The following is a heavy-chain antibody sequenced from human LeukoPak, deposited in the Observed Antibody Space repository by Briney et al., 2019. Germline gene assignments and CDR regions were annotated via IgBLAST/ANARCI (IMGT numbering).Heavy chain of an antibody. CDR3: ARQRFTMRAYAGNWFDP. D-gene: IGHD3-10*01. Sequence: GGPLQISCQGSGSPFTSYWIGWVRKMPGKGLEGMGIIYPGDSDTRYSPSFQGRVTISADKSIRTAYLQWSSLKASDTAMYYCARQRFTMRAYAGNWFDPWGQGTLVTVSS. J-gene: IGHJ5*02. CDR1: GSPFTSYW. V-gene: IGHV5-51*01. CDR2: IYPGDSDT.